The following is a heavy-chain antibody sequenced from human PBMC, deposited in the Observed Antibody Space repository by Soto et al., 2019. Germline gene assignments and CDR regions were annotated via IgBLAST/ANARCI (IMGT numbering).Heavy chain of an antibody. V-gene: IGHV4-39*01. CDR2: IYYSGST. D-gene: IGHD1-26*01. Sequence: SETLSLTCTVSGGSISSSIYYWGWIRQPPGKGLEWIGSIYYSGSTYYNPSLKSRVTISVDTSKNQFSLKLSSVTAADTAVYYCARRLVGATRYYYYYGMDVWGQGTTVTVSS. CDR3: ARRLVGATRYYYYYGMDV. CDR1: GGSISSSIYY. J-gene: IGHJ6*02.